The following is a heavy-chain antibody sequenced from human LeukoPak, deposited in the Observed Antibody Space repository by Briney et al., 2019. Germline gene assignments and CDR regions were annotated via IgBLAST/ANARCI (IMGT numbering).Heavy chain of an antibody. V-gene: IGHV3-30*18. CDR1: GFTFSSYG. D-gene: IGHD3-3*01. J-gene: IGHJ6*02. Sequence: GGSLRLSCAASGFTFSSYGMHWVRQAPGEGLEWEAVISYDGSNKYYADSVKGRSTISRDNSKNTMYLQMNSLRAEDTAVYYCAKDLVDDFWSGYDTGYYYGMDVWGQVTTVTVSS. CDR2: ISYDGSNK. CDR3: AKDLVDDFWSGYDTGYYYGMDV.